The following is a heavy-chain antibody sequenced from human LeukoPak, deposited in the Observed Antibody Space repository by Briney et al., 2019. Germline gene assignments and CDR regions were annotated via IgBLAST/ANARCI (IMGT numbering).Heavy chain of an antibody. CDR3: ARHIIAPPGYYGMDV. J-gene: IGHJ6*02. CDR2: VYYTGST. V-gene: IGHV4-39*01. D-gene: IGHD6-13*01. CDR1: GASISNSNYY. Sequence: SETLSLTCTVSGASISNSNYYWGWLRQPPGTGLEWIGTVYYTGSTDYNPSLRSRVTISVDTSKNQFSLRLSSVTVADTAVYYCARHIIAPPGYYGMDVWGQGTTVAVSS.